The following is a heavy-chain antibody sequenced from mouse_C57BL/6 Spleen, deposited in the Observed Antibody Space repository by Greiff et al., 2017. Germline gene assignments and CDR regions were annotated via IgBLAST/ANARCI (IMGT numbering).Heavy chain of an antibody. CDR2: IFPRSGNT. CDR1: GYTFTSYG. J-gene: IGHJ1*03. CDR3: ARYYGSSYWYFDV. V-gene: IGHV1-81*01. D-gene: IGHD1-1*01. Sequence: QVQLKQSGAELARPGASVRLSCKASGYTFTSYGISGVKQRTGQGLEWLGEIFPRSGNTYYNEKVKGKATLTADKSASTEYMELRSLTSEDSAVYCCARYYGSSYWYFDVWGTGTTVTVSS.